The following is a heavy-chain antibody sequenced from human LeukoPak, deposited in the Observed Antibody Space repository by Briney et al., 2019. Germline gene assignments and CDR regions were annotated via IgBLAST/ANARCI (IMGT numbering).Heavy chain of an antibody. V-gene: IGHV3-21*01. J-gene: IGHJ4*02. CDR2: ISSSSSYI. Sequence: GGSLRLSCAASGFTFSSYSMNWVRQAPGKGLEWVSSISSSSSYIYYADSVKGQFTISRDNAKNSPYLQMNSLRAEDTAVYYCAREYYDILTGYWDYWGQGTLVTVSS. CDR3: AREYYDILTGYWDY. CDR1: GFTFSSYS. D-gene: IGHD3-9*01.